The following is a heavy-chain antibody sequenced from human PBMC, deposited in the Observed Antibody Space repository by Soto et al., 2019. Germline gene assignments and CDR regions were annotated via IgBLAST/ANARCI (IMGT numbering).Heavy chain of an antibody. J-gene: IGHJ3*02. CDR2: ISSSSSYI. V-gene: IGHV3-21*01. D-gene: IGHD6-6*01. CDR1: GFTFSSYS. Sequence: PGGSLRLSCAASGFTFSSYSMNWVRQAPGKGLEWVSSISSSSSYIYYADSVKGRFTISRDNAKNSLYLQMNSLRAEDTAVYYCASVLFRGQQLVDAFDIWGQGTMVTVSS. CDR3: ASVLFRGQQLVDAFDI.